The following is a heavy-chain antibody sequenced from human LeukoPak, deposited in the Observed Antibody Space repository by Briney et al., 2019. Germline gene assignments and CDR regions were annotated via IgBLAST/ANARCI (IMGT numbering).Heavy chain of an antibody. CDR3: ARDYYDSSGYYYGSD. CDR2: ISSSSSTI. CDR1: GFTFSSYN. V-gene: IGHV3-48*02. Sequence: AGGSLRLSCAASGFTFSSYNMNWVRQAPGKGLEWVSYISSSSSTIYYADSVKGRFTISRDNAKNSLYLQMNSLRDEDTAVYYCARDYYDSSGYYYGSDWGQGTLVAVSS. D-gene: IGHD3-22*01. J-gene: IGHJ4*02.